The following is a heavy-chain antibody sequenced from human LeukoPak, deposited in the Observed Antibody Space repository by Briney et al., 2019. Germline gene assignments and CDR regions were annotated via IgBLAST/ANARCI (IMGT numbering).Heavy chain of an antibody. CDR2: IYYSGST. V-gene: IGHV4-59*01. D-gene: IGHD1-26*01. CDR1: GGSISSYY. J-gene: IGHJ2*01. Sequence: SETLSLTCTVSGGSISSYYWSWIRQPPGKGLEWIGYIYYSGSTNYNPSLKSRVTISVDTSKNQFSLKLSSVTAADTAVYYCARVAGPDSPERELLWYFDLWGRGTLVTVSS. CDR3: ARVAGPDSPERELLWYFDL.